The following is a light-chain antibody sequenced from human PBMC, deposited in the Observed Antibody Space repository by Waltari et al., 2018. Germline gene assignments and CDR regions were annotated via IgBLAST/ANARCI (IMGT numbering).Light chain of an antibody. Sequence: TQITQSPSTLPASVGDRVTLTCRASQSISSWLAWHQQKPGKAPKLLIYKASSLISGVPSRFSGSGSGTEFTLTISSLQPDDFATYYCQQYDTYSYTFGQGTKLEIK. J-gene: IGKJ2*01. CDR2: KAS. CDR3: QQYDTYSYT. V-gene: IGKV1-5*03. CDR1: QSISSW.